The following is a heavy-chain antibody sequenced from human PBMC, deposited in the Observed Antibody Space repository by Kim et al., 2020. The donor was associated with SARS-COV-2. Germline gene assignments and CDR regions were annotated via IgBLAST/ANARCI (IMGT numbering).Heavy chain of an antibody. CDR1: GFTFSSYS. J-gene: IGHJ6*03. CDR2: ITYDGSDK. V-gene: IGHV3-30*04. Sequence: GGSLRLSCAASGFTFSSYSMHWVRQAPGKGLEWVAVITYDGSDKNYADSVKGRFTISRDNAKNTLYLQMNSLRAEDTAVYYCARDPSSRPRGCKYSYY. D-gene: IGHD2-8*01. CDR3: ARDPSSRPRGCKYSYY.